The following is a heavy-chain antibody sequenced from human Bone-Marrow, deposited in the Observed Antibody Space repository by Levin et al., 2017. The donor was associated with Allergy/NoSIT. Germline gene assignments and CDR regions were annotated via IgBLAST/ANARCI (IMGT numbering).Heavy chain of an antibody. CDR1: GFTFRSYS. Sequence: LSLPCAASGFTFRSYSMNWVRQAPGKGLEWVSYISSSSSTIYYADSVKGRFTISRDNAKNSLYLQMNSLRAEDTAVYYCARDSNYDYVWGSYRYTFGFDYWGQGTLVTVSS. V-gene: IGHV3-48*01. CDR3: ARDSNYDYVWGSYRYTFGFDY. J-gene: IGHJ4*02. D-gene: IGHD3-16*02. CDR2: ISSSSSTI.